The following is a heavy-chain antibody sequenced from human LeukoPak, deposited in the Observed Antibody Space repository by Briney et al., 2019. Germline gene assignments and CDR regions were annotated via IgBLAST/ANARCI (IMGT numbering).Heavy chain of an antibody. Sequence: SVKVSCKASGGTFSSYAISWVRQAPGQGLEWMGRIIPIFGTANYAQTLQGRVTITTDESTSTAYMELSSLRSEDTAVYYCARDPSRTNWFDPWGQGTLVTVSS. CDR3: ARDPSRTNWFDP. J-gene: IGHJ5*02. CDR2: IIPIFGTA. V-gene: IGHV1-69*05. D-gene: IGHD1/OR15-1a*01. CDR1: GGTFSSYA.